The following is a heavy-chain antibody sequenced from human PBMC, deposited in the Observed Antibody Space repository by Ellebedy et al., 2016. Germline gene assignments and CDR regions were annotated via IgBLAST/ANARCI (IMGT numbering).Heavy chain of an antibody. CDR2: FYYSGTT. D-gene: IGHD2-15*01. CDR3: ARQPGNHCSGGGCYSLDY. J-gene: IGHJ4*02. V-gene: IGHV4-39*01. CDR1: GGSISSSQYY. Sequence: SETLSLTCTVSGGSISSSQYYWAWIRQPPGKGLEWIGSFYYSGTTHYNPPLKSRATISGDTSKNQVSLNLSSVSAADTAVYYCARQPGNHCSGGGCYSLDYWGQGTLVTVSS.